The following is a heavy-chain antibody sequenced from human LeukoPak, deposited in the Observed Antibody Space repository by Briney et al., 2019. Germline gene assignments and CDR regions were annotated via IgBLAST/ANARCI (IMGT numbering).Heavy chain of an antibody. V-gene: IGHV3-30*02. CDR2: IRYDGSNK. CDR1: GFTFSSYG. D-gene: IGHD3-22*01. CDR3: AKDPQYYYDSSGYFNY. Sequence: GGSLRLSCAASGFTFSSYGMHWVRQAPGKELEWVAFIRYDGSNKYYADSVKGRFTIPRDNSKSTLYLQMNSLRAEDTAVYYCAKDPQYYYDSSGYFNYWGQGPLVTVSS. J-gene: IGHJ4*02.